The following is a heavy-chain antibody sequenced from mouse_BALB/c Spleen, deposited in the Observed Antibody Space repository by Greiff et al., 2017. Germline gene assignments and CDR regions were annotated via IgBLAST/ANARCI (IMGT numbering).Heavy chain of an antibody. V-gene: IGHV14-1*02. Sequence: EVQLQQSGAELVRPGALVKLSCKASGFNIKDYYMHWVKQRPEQGLEWIGWIDPENGNTIYDPKFQGKASITADTSSNTAYLQLSSLTSEDTAVYYCARDYYGGPFAYWGQGTLVTVSA. CDR1: GFNIKDYY. D-gene: IGHD1-1*01. CDR3: ARDYYGGPFAY. J-gene: IGHJ3*01. CDR2: IDPENGNT.